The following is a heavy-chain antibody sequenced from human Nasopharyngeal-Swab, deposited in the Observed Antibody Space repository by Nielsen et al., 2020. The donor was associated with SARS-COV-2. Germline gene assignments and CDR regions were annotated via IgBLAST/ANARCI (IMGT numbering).Heavy chain of an antibody. J-gene: IGHJ6*03. CDR3: ARGGRIAAAGVLLPVYYYYMDV. D-gene: IGHD6-13*01. V-gene: IGHV3-13*01. Sequence: GESLKISCAASGFTFSSYDMHWVRQATGKGLEWVSAIGTAGDTYYPGSVKGRFTISRENAKNSLYLQMNSLRAEDTAVYYCARGGRIAAAGVLLPVYYYYMDVWGKGTTVTVSS. CDR2: IGTAGDT. CDR1: GFTFSSYD.